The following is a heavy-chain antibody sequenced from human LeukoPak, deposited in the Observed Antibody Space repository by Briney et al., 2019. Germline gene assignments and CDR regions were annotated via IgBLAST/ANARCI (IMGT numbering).Heavy chain of an antibody. CDR2: IDSNSRTI. CDR3: AELGITMIGGV. V-gene: IGHV3-48*03. Sequence: GGSLRLSCAASGFTFSTYEMDWVRQAPGKGLEWISYIDSNSRTIHYADSVRGRFTISRDNAKNSLYLQMNSLRAEDTAVYYCAELGITMIGGVWGKGTTVTIPS. D-gene: IGHD3-10*02. CDR1: GFTFSTYE. J-gene: IGHJ6*04.